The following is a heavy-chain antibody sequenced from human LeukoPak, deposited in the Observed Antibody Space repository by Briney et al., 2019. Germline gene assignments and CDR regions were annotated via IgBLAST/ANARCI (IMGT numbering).Heavy chain of an antibody. CDR3: ARHSSGSYYTY. D-gene: IGHD3-10*01. Sequence: GGSLRLSCAASGFTFSCSWMSWVRQAPGKGLEWVAHIKQDGSDKYYVDSVKGRFTISRDNAKNSLYLQLNSLRVEDTAMYYCARHSSGSYYTYWGQGTLVTVSS. CDR2: IKQDGSDK. J-gene: IGHJ4*02. CDR1: GFTFSCSW. V-gene: IGHV3-7*01.